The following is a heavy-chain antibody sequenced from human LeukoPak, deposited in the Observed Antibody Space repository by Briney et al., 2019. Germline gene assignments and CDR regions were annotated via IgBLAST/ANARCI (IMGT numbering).Heavy chain of an antibody. J-gene: IGHJ4*02. CDR3: YYGSGSYSFDY. CDR1: GYTFTSYY. D-gene: IGHD3-10*01. V-gene: IGHV1-46*01. CDR2: INPSGGST. Sequence: ASVKVSCKASGYTFTSYYMHWVRQAPGQGLEWMGIINPSGGSTSYSQKFQGRVTMTRDTSTSTVYMELSSLRSEDTAVYYCYYGSGSYSFDYWGQGTLVTVSS.